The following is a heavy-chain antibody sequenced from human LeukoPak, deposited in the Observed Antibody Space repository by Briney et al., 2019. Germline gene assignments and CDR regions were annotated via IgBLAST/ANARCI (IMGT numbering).Heavy chain of an antibody. CDR3: ARGLEMATIPH. D-gene: IGHD5-24*01. CDR1: GGTFSSYA. V-gene: IGHV1-8*02. CDR2: MNPNSGNT. J-gene: IGHJ4*02. Sequence: ASVKVSCKASGGTFSSYAISWVRRATGQGLEWMGWMNPNSGNTGYAQKFQGRVTMTRNTSISTAYMELSSLRSEDTAVYYCARGLEMATIPHWGQGTLVTVSS.